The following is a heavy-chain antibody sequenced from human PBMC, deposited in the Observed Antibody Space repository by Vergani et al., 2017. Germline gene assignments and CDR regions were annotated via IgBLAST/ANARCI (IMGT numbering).Heavy chain of an antibody. Sequence: QVQLVQSGAEVKKPGASVKVSCKVSGYTLTELSMHWVRQAPGKGLEWMGGFDPEDGETIYAQKCQGRVTMTEDTSTDTAYMELSSLRSEDTAVYYCATDPEAYSSSWYYYGMDVWGQGTTVTVSS. CDR2: FDPEDGET. CDR3: ATDPEAYSSSWYYYGMDV. CDR1: GYTLTELS. D-gene: IGHD6-13*01. J-gene: IGHJ6*02. V-gene: IGHV1-24*01.